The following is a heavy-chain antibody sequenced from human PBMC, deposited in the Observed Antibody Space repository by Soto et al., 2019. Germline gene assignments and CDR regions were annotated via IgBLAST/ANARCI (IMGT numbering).Heavy chain of an antibody. Sequence: GGSLRLSCAASGLTFSSCAMGWFRQAPGKGLEWVSSLSGSGRRTYYADSVKGRFTISRDNSNNTVFLQMNNLRAEDTAVYYCAKDKRCSGTSCYEVYYYMDVGGKGTTVTVSS. J-gene: IGHJ6*03. V-gene: IGHV3-23*01. D-gene: IGHD2-2*01. CDR2: LSGSGRRT. CDR1: GLTFSSCA. CDR3: AKDKRCSGTSCYEVYYYMDV.